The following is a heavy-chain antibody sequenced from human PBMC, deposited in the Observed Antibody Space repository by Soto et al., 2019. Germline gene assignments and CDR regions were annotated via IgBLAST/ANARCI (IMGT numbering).Heavy chain of an antibody. V-gene: IGHV3-48*01. CDR3: AREADILNWFDP. CDR1: GFTFSIYS. Sequence: GGSLRLSCSASGFTFSIYSMNLVRQAPGKGLEWVSYISSSSSTIYYADSVKGRFTISRDNAKNSLYLQMNSLRAEDTAVYYCAREADILNWFDPWGQGTLVTVSS. J-gene: IGHJ5*02. D-gene: IGHD3-9*01. CDR2: ISSSSSTI.